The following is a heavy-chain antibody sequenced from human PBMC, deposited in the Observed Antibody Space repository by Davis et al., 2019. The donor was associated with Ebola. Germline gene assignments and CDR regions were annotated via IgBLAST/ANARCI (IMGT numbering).Heavy chain of an antibody. CDR3: ARLTPRYYDSSGYYPTYYFDY. CDR1: GGSISSYY. Sequence: MPSETLSLTCTVSGGSISSYYWSWIRQPPGKGLEWIGYIYYSGSTYYNPSLKSRVTISVDTSKNQFSLKLSSVTAADTAVYYCARLTPRYYDSSGYYPTYYFDYWGQGTLVTVSS. V-gene: IGHV4-59*04. D-gene: IGHD3-22*01. J-gene: IGHJ4*02. CDR2: IYYSGST.